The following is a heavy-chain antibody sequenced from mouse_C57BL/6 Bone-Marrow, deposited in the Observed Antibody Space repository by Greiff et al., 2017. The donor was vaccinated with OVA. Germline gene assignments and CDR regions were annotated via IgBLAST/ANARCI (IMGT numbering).Heavy chain of an antibody. J-gene: IGHJ1*03. V-gene: IGHV1-81*01. CDR2: IYPRSGNT. CDR3: ATYGWYFDV. Sequence: QVQLQQSGAELARPGASVKLSCKASGYTFTSYGISWVKQRPGQGLEWIGEIYPRSGNTYYNEKFKGKATLTADKSSSTAYMELRSLTSEDSAVYFGATYGWYFDVWGTGTTVTVSS. CDR1: GYTFTSYG. D-gene: IGHD1-1*01.